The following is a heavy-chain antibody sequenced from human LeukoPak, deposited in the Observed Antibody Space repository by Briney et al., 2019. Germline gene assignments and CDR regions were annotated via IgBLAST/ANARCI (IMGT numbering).Heavy chain of an antibody. Sequence: QPGGSLRLSCAASGFTFSSYWMHWVRQAPGKGLVWVSRINSDGSSTSYADSVKGRFTISRDNFKNTLSLQMNGLRVEDTALYYCVNSGFDPWGQGTLVTVSS. V-gene: IGHV3-74*01. CDR1: GFTFSSYW. J-gene: IGHJ5*02. CDR2: INSDGSST. D-gene: IGHD3-10*01. CDR3: VNSGFDP.